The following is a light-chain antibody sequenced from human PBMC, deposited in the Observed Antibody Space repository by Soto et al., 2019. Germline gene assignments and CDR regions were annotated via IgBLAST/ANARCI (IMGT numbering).Light chain of an antibody. CDR2: DAS. Sequence: EIVFTHSPATLSLSPVEISTLSCMASQSVSSYLAWYQQKPGQAPRLLIYDASNRATGIPARFSGSGSGTDFTLTISSLEPEDFAVYYCQQRSNWPWTFGQGTKVDIK. V-gene: IGKV3-11*01. J-gene: IGKJ1*01. CDR1: QSVSSY. CDR3: QQRSNWPWT.